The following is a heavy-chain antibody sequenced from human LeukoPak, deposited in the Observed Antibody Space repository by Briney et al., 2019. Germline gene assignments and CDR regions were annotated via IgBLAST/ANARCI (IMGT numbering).Heavy chain of an antibody. V-gene: IGHV3-23*01. CDR1: GVTFGSYA. J-gene: IGHJ4*02. CDR2: ISGGDYST. Sequence: GGSLRLSCAASGVTFGSYAISWVRQAPGKGLEWLSTISGGDYSTYYADSVKGRFTISRDSSKNTVYLLMNRLRADDTAVYYCAKAHRFVYYYASSGVFLYWGQGTLVTVSS. D-gene: IGHD3-22*01. CDR3: AKAHRFVYYYASSGVFLY.